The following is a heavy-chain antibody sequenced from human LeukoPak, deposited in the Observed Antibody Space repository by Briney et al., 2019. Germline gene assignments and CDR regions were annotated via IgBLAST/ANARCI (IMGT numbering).Heavy chain of an antibody. CDR2: ISGSGGRT. J-gene: IGHJ4*02. D-gene: IGHD5-24*01. CDR3: AKDRAGYRNYDY. CDR1: GFTFSSYA. V-gene: IGHV3-23*01. Sequence: GGSLRLSCAASGFTFSSYAVSWVRQAPGKGLEWVSVISGSGGRTYYADSVKGRFTISRDNSENTLYLQMNSLRAEDTALYYCAKDRAGYRNYDYWGQGTLVTVSS.